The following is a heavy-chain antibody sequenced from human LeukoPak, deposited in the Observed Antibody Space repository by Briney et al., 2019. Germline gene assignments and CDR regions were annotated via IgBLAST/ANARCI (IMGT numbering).Heavy chain of an antibody. CDR2: ISSSSSYI. Sequence: GGSLRLSCAASGFTFSSYSMNRVRQAPGKGLEWVSSISSSSSYIYYADSVKGRFTISRDNAKNSLYLQMNSLRAEDTAVYYCARDVSGKLWFGEFDYWGQGTLVTVSS. J-gene: IGHJ4*02. CDR3: ARDVSGKLWFGEFDY. CDR1: GFTFSSYS. D-gene: IGHD3-10*01. V-gene: IGHV3-21*01.